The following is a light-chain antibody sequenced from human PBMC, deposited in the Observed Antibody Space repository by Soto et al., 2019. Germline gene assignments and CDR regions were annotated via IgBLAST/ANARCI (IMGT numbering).Light chain of an antibody. CDR3: QQSYSTPIT. V-gene: IGKV1-39*01. CDR1: QSISSY. CDR2: AAS. Sequence: IQMTQSPSSLSAYLGDRVTITCRASQSISSYFNWYQQKPGKAPKLLIYAASSLQSGVPSRFSGSGSGTDFTLTISSLQPEDFATYYCQQSYSTPITFGQGTRLEIK. J-gene: IGKJ5*01.